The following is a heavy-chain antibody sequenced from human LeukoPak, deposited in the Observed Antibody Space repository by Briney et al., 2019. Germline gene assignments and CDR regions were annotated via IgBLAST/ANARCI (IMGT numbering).Heavy chain of an antibody. CDR3: ARGPSDIVVVVAATHFDY. CDR2: INHSGST. V-gene: IGHV4-34*01. D-gene: IGHD2-15*01. Sequence: PSETLSLTCAVYGGSFSGYYWSWIRQPPGKGLEWIGEINHSGSTNYNPSLKSRVTISVDTSKNQFSLKLSSVTAADTAVYYCARGPSDIVVVVAATHFDYWGQGTLVTVSS. J-gene: IGHJ4*02. CDR1: GGSFSGYY.